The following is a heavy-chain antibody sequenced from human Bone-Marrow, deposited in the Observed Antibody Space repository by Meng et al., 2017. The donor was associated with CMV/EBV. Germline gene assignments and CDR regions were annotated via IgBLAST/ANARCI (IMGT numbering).Heavy chain of an antibody. V-gene: IGHV2-70D*14. Sequence: GPTLVKPTQTLTLTCTFSGFSLNTTRMRVSWIRQPPGQALEWLARIDWDDDEFYSTYLRTRLTISKDTSKNQVVLTMTNMEPVDTGTYYCAWFHHVGMDVWGQGTTVTVSS. J-gene: IGHJ6*02. CDR1: GFSLNTTRMR. D-gene: IGHD1-14*01. CDR2: IDWDDDE. CDR3: AWFHHVGMDV.